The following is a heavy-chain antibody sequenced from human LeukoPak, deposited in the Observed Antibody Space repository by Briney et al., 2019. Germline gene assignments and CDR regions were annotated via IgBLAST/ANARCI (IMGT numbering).Heavy chain of an antibody. V-gene: IGHV4-39*07. CDR1: GGSLSRSGYY. D-gene: IGHD3-10*01. Sequence: SETLSLTCTVSGGSLSRSGYYWGWFRQPPGKGLEWIGSIYYSGSTYYNPSLKSRVTISVDTSKNQFSLKLSSVTAADTAVYYCARVGGIPLGAFDIWGQGTTVTVSP. CDR2: IYYSGST. J-gene: IGHJ3*02. CDR3: ARVGGIPLGAFDI.